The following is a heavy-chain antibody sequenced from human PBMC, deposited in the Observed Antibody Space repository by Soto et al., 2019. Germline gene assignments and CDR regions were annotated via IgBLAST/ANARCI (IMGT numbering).Heavy chain of an antibody. V-gene: IGHV1-2*02. CDR1: GYTFTGYY. Sequence: ASVKVSCKASGYTFTGYYMHWGRQAPGQGLEWMGWINPNSGGTNYAQKFQGRVTMTRDTSISTAYMELSRLRSDDTAVYYCARDIGFVIYGMDVWGQGTTVAVSS. CDR3: ARDIGFVIYGMDV. D-gene: IGHD2-21*01. CDR2: INPNSGGT. J-gene: IGHJ6*02.